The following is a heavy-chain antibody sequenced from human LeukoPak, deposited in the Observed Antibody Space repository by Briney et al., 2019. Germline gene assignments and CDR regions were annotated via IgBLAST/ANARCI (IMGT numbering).Heavy chain of an antibody. Sequence: GGSLRLSCAASGFTFSSYAMSWVRQAPGKGLEWVSAISGSGGSTYYADSVKGRFTISRDNSKNTLYLQMNSLRAEDTAVYYCAKWDRDYYDSSGFCDYWGQGTLVTVSS. J-gene: IGHJ4*02. CDR3: AKWDRDYYDSSGFCDY. CDR1: GFTFSSYA. D-gene: IGHD3-22*01. CDR2: ISGSGGST. V-gene: IGHV3-23*01.